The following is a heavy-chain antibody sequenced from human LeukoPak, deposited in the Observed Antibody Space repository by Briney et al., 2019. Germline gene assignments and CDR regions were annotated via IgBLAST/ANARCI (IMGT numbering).Heavy chain of an antibody. Sequence: GASVKVSCKASGYTFTGYYIHWVRQAPGQGLEWMGWINPNSGASDCAHKFQGRVTMTRDTSISTAYMELSRLRSDDTAVYYCAGDSSGYYLWGQGTLVTVSS. CDR3: AGDSSGYYL. CDR1: GYTFTGYY. CDR2: INPNSGAS. D-gene: IGHD3-22*01. V-gene: IGHV1-2*07. J-gene: IGHJ5*02.